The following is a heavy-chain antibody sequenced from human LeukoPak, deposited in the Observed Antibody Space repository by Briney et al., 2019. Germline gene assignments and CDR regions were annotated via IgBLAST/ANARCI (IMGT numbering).Heavy chain of an antibody. D-gene: IGHD3-16*01. J-gene: IGHJ6*03. V-gene: IGHV4-34*01. CDR3: ARDRNEGGARGYYYYYMDV. CDR2: INHSGST. CDR1: GGSFSGYY. Sequence: SETLSLTCAVYGGSFSGYYWSWIRQPPGKGLEWIGEINHSGSTNYNPSLKSRVTISVDTSKNQFSLRLSSVTAADTAVYYCARDRNEGGARGYYYYYMDVWGKGTTVTVSS.